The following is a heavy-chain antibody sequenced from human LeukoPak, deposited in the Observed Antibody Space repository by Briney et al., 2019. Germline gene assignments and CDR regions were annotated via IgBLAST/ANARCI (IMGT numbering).Heavy chain of an antibody. D-gene: IGHD6-13*01. CDR1: GGTFSSYA. J-gene: IGHJ6*03. CDR2: IIPIFGTA. Sequence: GASVKVSCKASGGTFSSYAISWVRQAPGQGLEWMGGIIPIFGTANYAQKFQGRVTITSDESTSTAYMELSSLRSEDTALYYCAREVWLGIAAGGYIDVWGKGTTVTVSS. CDR3: AREVWLGIAAGGYIDV. V-gene: IGHV1-69*13.